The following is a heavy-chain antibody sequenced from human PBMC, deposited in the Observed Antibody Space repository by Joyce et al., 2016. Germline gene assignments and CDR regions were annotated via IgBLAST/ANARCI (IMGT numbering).Heavy chain of an antibody. CDR3: ARAPMPPYAFDV. J-gene: IGHJ3*01. Sequence: QVHLVQSGAEVKKPGASVKVSCKASGYTFSVSYIHWLRQAPGQGLQWMGRINPDSGHTIYVEKFQGRVTLTRDAAISTVYMEFSRLRSDDTAVYFCARAPMPPYAFDVWGQGTLVTVSA. D-gene: IGHD2-2*01. CDR1: GYTFSVSY. CDR2: INPDSGHT. V-gene: IGHV1-2*06.